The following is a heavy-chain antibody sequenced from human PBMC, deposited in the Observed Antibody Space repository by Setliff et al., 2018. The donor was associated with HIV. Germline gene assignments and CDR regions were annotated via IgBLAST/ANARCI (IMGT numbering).Heavy chain of an antibody. V-gene: IGHV1-18*01. D-gene: IGHD2-8*02. CDR2: IGGDNANI. CDR3: ARYAASGTGWFDP. Sequence: ASVKVSCKPSGYTFTSYGLSWVRQAPGQGLEWMGRIGGDNANIKFAQSFQGRVTMTTDTSTNTAYLELTSLRPDDTAVYYCARYAASGTGWFDPWGQGTQVTVSS. CDR1: GYTFTSYG. J-gene: IGHJ5*02.